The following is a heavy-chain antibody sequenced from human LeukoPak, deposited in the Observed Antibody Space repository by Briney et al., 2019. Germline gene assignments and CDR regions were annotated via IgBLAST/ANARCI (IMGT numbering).Heavy chain of an antibody. V-gene: IGHV3-48*03. Sequence: PGGSLRLSCAASGFTFSSYEMNWVRQAPGKGLEWVSYISSSGSTIYYADSVKGRFTISRDNSKNTLYLQMNSLRAEDTAVYYCARDYSGSYHFDYWGQGTLVTVSS. CDR3: ARDYSGSYHFDY. J-gene: IGHJ4*02. CDR1: GFTFSSYE. CDR2: ISSSGSTI. D-gene: IGHD1-26*01.